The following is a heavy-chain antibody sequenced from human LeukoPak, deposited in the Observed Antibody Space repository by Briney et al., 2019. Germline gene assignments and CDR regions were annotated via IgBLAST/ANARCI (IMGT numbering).Heavy chain of an antibody. Sequence: GESLKISCKGSGYSFTNYWIGWVRPMPGKGLELMGIIYPDDSDTRYSPSFQGPVTFSADKSNSTAYLQWSSLKASDTAMYYCARQNSGYSVSYPFDYWGQGTLVTDYS. J-gene: IGHJ4*02. CDR2: IYPDDSDT. V-gene: IGHV5-51*01. CDR3: ARQNSGYSVSYPFDY. D-gene: IGHD1-26*01. CDR1: GYSFTNYW.